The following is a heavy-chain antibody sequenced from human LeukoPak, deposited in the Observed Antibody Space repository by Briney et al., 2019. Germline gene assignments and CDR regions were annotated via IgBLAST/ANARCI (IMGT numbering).Heavy chain of an antibody. V-gene: IGHV1-18*01. Sequence: GASVTVSFKSSVYTFTSYGISWVRQAPGQGLEWMGWMSANNGKTNYEQKPLGRVTMTTDTSTSTAYMELRSLRSDDTAVYYCARDELGSGDYYGSGSYYKPLDYWGQGTLVTVSS. J-gene: IGHJ4*02. CDR1: VYTFTSYG. CDR2: MSANNGKT. D-gene: IGHD3-10*01. CDR3: ARDELGSGDYYGSGSYYKPLDY.